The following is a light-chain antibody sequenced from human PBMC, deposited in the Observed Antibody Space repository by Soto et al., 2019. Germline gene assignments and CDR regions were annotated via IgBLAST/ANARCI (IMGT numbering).Light chain of an antibody. CDR3: QQRTNWPPFT. CDR1: QNVNDY. V-gene: IGKV3-11*01. J-gene: IGKJ2*01. CDR2: DVS. Sequence: EIILTQSPSTLSLSPGERATLSCRASQNVNDYLAWYQQKPGQAPRLLIYDVSNRATGVPPRFIGSGSGTAFTLTIDSLEPEDFAIYYCQQRTNWPPFTFGQGTKLEIK.